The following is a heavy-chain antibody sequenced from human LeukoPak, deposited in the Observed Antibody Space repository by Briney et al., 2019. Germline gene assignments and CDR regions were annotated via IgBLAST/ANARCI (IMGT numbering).Heavy chain of an antibody. Sequence: SETLSLTCTVSGGSLSSYYWSWIRQPPGKGLEWIGYIYYSGSTNYNPSLKSRVTISVDTSKNQFSLKLSSVTAADTAVYYCAAHYCSSTSCSLDYWGQGTLVTVSS. CDR2: IYYSGST. J-gene: IGHJ4*02. D-gene: IGHD2-2*01. V-gene: IGHV4-59*01. CDR3: AAHYCSSTSCSLDY. CDR1: GGSLSSYY.